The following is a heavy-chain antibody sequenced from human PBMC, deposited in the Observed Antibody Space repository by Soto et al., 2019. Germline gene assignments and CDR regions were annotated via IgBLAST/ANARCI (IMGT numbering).Heavy chain of an antibody. CDR3: RFVGRGLDS. CDR2: IIPILGIA. J-gene: IGHJ4*02. D-gene: IGHD6-6*01. CDR1: GGTFGSYT. Sequence: QVQLVQSGAEVKKPGSSVKVSCKASGGTFGSYTISWVRQAPGQGLEWMGRIIPILGIANYAQKYQGRLTITADKSTSTAYMELRSLRSEDTAVYFSRFVGRGLDSWGQGTLVTVSS. V-gene: IGHV1-69*02.